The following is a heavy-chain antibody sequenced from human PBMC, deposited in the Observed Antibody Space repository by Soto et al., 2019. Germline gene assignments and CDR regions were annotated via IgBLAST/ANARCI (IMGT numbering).Heavy chain of an antibody. CDR3: AHQGLWFGELAY. J-gene: IGHJ4*02. D-gene: IGHD3-10*01. CDR2: IYWNDDK. CDR1: GFSLSTSGVG. V-gene: IGHV2-5*01. Sequence: QITLKESGPTLVKPTQTLTLTCTFSGFSLSTSGVGVGWIRQPPGTALEWLALIYWNDDKRYSPSLKSRLTITKDTSKNQVVLTMTNMDPVDTATYYCAHQGLWFGELAYWGQGTLVTVSS.